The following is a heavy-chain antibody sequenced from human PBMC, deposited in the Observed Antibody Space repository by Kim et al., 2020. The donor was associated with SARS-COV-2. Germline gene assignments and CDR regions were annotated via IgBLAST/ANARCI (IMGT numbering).Heavy chain of an antibody. CDR1: GGSFSGYY. CDR3: ASRYSSSWYSFDY. D-gene: IGHD6-13*01. V-gene: IGHV4-34*01. J-gene: IGHJ4*02. Sequence: SETLSLTCAVYGGSFSGYYWSWIRQPPGKGLEWIGEINHSGSTNYNPSLKSRVTISVDTSKNQFSLKLSSVTAADTAVYYCASRYSSSWYSFDYWGQGTL. CDR2: INHSGST.